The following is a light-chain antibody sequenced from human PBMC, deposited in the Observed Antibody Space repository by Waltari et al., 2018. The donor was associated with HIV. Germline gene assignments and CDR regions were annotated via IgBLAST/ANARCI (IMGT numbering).Light chain of an antibody. CDR1: QSLRSNY. CDR2: GAS. Sequence: EIVLTQSPDSLSSYPGERAILSCRASQSLRSNYFAWYRQRPGQAPRLLIYGASKRATGIPDRFSGSGAGTDFTLTINRLEPEDFAVYYCQQFDDSQWSFGQGTKVELK. V-gene: IGKV3-20*01. CDR3: QQFDDSQWS. J-gene: IGKJ1*01.